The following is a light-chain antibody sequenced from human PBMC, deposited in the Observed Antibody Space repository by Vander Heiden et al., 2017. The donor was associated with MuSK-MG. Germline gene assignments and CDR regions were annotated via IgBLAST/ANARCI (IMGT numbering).Light chain of an antibody. CDR1: RSDVGGYNY. J-gene: IGLJ2*01. V-gene: IGLV2-14*03. Sequence: SALTPPASVSGSPGPSITISCTGTRSDVGGYNYVSWYQQHPGKAPKLMIYDVSNRPSGVSNRFSGSKSGNTASLTISGLQAEDEADYYCSSYTSSSTLVVFGGGTKLTVL. CDR3: SSYTSSSTLVV. CDR2: DVS.